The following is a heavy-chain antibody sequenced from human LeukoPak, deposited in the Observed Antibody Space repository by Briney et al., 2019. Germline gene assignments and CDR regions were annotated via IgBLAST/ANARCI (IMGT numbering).Heavy chain of an antibody. CDR1: GFTFSSYG. Sequence: PGGSLRLSCAASGFTFSSYGMSWVRQAPGKGLEWVSAISGSVGTTYYADSVKGRFTISRDNSRNTLYVQMNSLRAEDTAVYYCAKGYCSTTGCSAGYWGQGTLVTVSS. CDR3: AKGYCSTTGCSAGY. D-gene: IGHD2-2*01. CDR2: ISGSVGTT. J-gene: IGHJ4*02. V-gene: IGHV3-23*01.